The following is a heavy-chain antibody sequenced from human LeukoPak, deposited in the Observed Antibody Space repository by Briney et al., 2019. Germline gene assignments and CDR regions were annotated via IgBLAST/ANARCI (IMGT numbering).Heavy chain of an antibody. Sequence: SETLSLTCAVYGGSFSGYYWSWIRQPPGKGLEWIGEINHSGSTNYNPSLKSRVTISVDTSKNQFSLELSSVTAADTAVYYCARQDGGNSGDYWGQGTLVTVSS. CDR3: ARQDGGNSGDY. V-gene: IGHV4-34*01. CDR2: INHSGST. J-gene: IGHJ4*02. D-gene: IGHD4-23*01. CDR1: GGSFSGYY.